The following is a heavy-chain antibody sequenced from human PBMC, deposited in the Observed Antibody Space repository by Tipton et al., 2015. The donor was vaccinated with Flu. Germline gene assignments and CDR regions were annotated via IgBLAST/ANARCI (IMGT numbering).Heavy chain of an antibody. V-gene: IGHV3-23*01. CDR2: IGGSGSTI. CDR1: GFTFISYA. D-gene: IGHD3-22*01. J-gene: IGHJ4*01. CDR3: AKVATYSYDSSGYFYLPFDS. Sequence: GSLRLSCTASGFTFISYAMTWVRQAPGKGLEWVSIIGGSGSTIYYADSVKGRFTVSRDNSQDTLFLQMNSLRVEDTAVYYCAKVATYSYDSSGYFYLPFDSWGQGTLVTVSS.